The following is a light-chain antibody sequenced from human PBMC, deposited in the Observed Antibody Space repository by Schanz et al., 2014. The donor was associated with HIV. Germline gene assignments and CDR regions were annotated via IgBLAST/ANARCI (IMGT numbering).Light chain of an antibody. V-gene: IGLV2-14*03. J-gene: IGLJ1*01. Sequence: QSALTQPASVSGSPGQSITISCTGTSSDVGGYNYVSWYQHHPGKAPKLMIYDVSNRPSGVSDRFSASKSGNTASLTISGLQAEDEADYYCSSYTSRSTLDYVFGTGTKLTVL. CDR2: DVS. CDR3: SSYTSRSTLDYV. CDR1: SSDVGGYNY.